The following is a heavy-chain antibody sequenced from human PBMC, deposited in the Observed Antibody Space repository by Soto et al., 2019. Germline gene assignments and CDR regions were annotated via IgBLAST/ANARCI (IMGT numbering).Heavy chain of an antibody. CDR2: VNTYNGDT. D-gene: IGHD6-19*01. CDR3: ARDATDITVAGKSPHYDK. Sequence: QVQLVQSGAEVKMPGASVKVSCKASGYSFTTYGISWVRQAPGRGPEWMGWVNTYNGDTNYAQNFQGRVTMTTDTSTTTAYMELWSLKSEDTAVYYCARDATDITVAGKSPHYDKWGQGTLVTVSS. CDR1: GYSFTTYG. V-gene: IGHV1-18*01. J-gene: IGHJ4*02.